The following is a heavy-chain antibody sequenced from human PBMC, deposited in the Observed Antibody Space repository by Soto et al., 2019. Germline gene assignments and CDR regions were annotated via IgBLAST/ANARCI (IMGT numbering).Heavy chain of an antibody. V-gene: IGHV3-30*18. J-gene: IGHJ6*02. D-gene: IGHD5-12*01. CDR3: AKGLARAVATTHRRDYYYYGMDV. CDR1: GFTFSSYG. Sequence: LRLSCAASGFTFSSYGMHWVRQAPGKGLEWVAVISYDGSNKYYADSVKGRFTISRDNSKNTLYLQMNSLRAEDTAVYYCAKGLARAVATTHRRDYYYYGMDVWGQGTTVTVSS. CDR2: ISYDGSNK.